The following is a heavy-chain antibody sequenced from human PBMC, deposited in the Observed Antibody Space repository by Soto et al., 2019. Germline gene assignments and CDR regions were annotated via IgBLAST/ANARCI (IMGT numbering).Heavy chain of an antibody. CDR3: AKVGHGGWYFDL. V-gene: IGHV3-23*01. CDR2: ISGSGGST. CDR1: GFTFSSYA. J-gene: IGHJ2*01. Sequence: EVQLLESGGGLVQPGGSLRLSCAASGFTFSSYAMSWVRQAPGKGLEWVSAISGSGGSTYYADSVKGRFTISRDNSKSTLYLQMNSLRAEDTAVYYCAKVGHGGWYFDLWGRGTLVTVSS. D-gene: IGHD3-10*01.